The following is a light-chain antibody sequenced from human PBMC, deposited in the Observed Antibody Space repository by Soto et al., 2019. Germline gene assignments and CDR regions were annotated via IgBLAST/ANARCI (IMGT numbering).Light chain of an antibody. CDR1: QSVLYNSNDKNY. CDR2: WAS. V-gene: IGKV4-1*01. Sequence: DIVMTQSPDSLAVSLGERATINCKSSQSVLYNSNDKNYLAWYQQKPGQPPKLLIYWASTRESGVPDRFSCSGSGTDFTLTISSLHAEDVAVYYCQQYYSTPQTFGQGTKLEIK. J-gene: IGKJ2*01. CDR3: QQYYSTPQT.